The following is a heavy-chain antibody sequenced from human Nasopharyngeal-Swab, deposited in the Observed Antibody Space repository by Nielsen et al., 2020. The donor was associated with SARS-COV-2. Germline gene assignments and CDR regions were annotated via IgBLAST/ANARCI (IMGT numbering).Heavy chain of an antibody. CDR2: INHSGST. J-gene: IGHJ6*02. CDR3: ARGTVYYYDSSGYYYYYYYGMDV. Sequence: VRPMPGNGLVWLGDINHSGSTNYNPSLKSRVTISVDTSKNQFSLKLSSVTAADTAVYYCARGTVYYYDSSGYYYYYYYGMDVWGQGTTVTVSS. V-gene: IGHV4-34*01. D-gene: IGHD3-22*01.